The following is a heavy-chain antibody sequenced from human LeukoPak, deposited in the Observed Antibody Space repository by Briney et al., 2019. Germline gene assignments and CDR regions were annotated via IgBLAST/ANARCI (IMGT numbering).Heavy chain of an antibody. Sequence: GGSLKLSCTASGFTFSSYWMSWVRQAPGKGLEWVANIQQDGSEQYYVDSVKGRFTISRDNAKNSLYLQMNSLRAEDTALYYCARNYGGYSHWGQGTLVTVSS. CDR2: IQQDGSEQ. J-gene: IGHJ4*02. V-gene: IGHV3-7*02. D-gene: IGHD4-23*01. CDR3: ARNYGGYSH. CDR1: GFTFSSYW.